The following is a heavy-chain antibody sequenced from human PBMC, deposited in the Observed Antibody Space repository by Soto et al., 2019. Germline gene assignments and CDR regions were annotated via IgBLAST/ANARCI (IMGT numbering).Heavy chain of an antibody. Sequence: GGSLRLSCAASGFTFSSYWMHWVRQAPGKGLVWVSRLDGEESRPRYADSVKGRFTISRDNAKNTLYLEMNSLRAEDTAVYYCGRGLLFERSAVDYWGQGTLVTVSS. J-gene: IGHJ4*02. CDR1: GFTFSSYW. V-gene: IGHV3-74*01. D-gene: IGHD2-15*01. CDR2: LDGEESRP. CDR3: GRGLLFERSAVDY.